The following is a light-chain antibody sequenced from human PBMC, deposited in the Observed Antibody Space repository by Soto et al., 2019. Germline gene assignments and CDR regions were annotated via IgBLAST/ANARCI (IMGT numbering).Light chain of an antibody. V-gene: IGKV1-5*01. CDR2: DAS. CDR3: QQYNSYST. Sequence: DIQMTQSPSTLSASVGDRVTITCRASQGISSWLAWYQQKPGEAPKVMIYDASSLESGVPSRFSGSGSGTEFTLTISSLQPDDFATYCCQQYNSYSTFGQGTKGDSK. CDR1: QGISSW. J-gene: IGKJ1*01.